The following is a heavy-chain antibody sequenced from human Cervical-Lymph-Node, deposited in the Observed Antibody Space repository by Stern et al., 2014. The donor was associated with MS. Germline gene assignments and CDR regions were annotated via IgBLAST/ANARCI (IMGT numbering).Heavy chain of an antibody. CDR1: GYTFTHYA. Sequence: VQLVESGSELKKPWASVKVSCLASGYTFTHYAMNWLRQAPGQGLEWMGWINSDTGNPTYAQGFTGLFVFSLDTSVSTAYLQISSLKSDDTAVYYCARDTYYDSRGPTHYWGQGTQVAVSS. CDR2: INSDTGNP. D-gene: IGHD3-22*01. V-gene: IGHV7-4-1*02. CDR3: ARDTYYDSRGPTHY. J-gene: IGHJ4*02.